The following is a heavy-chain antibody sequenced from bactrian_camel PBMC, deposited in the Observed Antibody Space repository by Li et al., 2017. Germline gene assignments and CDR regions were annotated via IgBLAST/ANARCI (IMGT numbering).Heavy chain of an antibody. J-gene: IGHJ4*01. V-gene: IGHV3S53*01. D-gene: IGHD7*01. Sequence: QVQLVESGGDSVQTGGSLKLSCAATGFIFNKCAMGWYRQAPGKERELVSTITTRDVTKYADFVKGRFTISQDKGKNTVYLLMNSLKPDDSGTYYCAYESGTTPDLCRRRGPGGYLGQGTQVTVS. CDR2: ITTRDVT. CDR1: GFIFNKCA.